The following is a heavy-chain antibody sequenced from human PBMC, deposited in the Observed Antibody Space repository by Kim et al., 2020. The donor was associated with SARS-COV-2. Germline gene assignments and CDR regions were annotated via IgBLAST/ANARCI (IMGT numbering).Heavy chain of an antibody. CDR1: GYIFTEHW. CDR3: ARHGGGFSYGGPDY. Sequence: GEPLKISCKTSGYIFTEHWIGWVRQMPGKGLEWMGMIHPGDSDIRYSPSFEGQVTISADKSIRTAYLQWSSLKASDTAIYYCARHGGGFSYGGPDYWGQGTLVTVSS. V-gene: IGHV5-51*01. CDR2: IHPGDSDI. J-gene: IGHJ4*02. D-gene: IGHD5-18*01.